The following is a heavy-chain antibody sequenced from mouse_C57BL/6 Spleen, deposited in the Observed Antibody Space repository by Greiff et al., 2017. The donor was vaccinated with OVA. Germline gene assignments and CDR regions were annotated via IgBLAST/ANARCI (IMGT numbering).Heavy chain of an antibody. CDR1: GYSITSGYY. V-gene: IGHV3-6*01. CDR3: ARDPVRYFDV. J-gene: IGHJ1*03. Sequence: EVHLVESGPGLVKPSQSLSLTCSVTGYSITSGYYWNWIRQFPGNKLEWMGYISYDGSNNYNPSLKNRIPITRDTSKNQFFLKLNSVTTEDTATYYCARDPVRYFDVWGTGTTVTVSS. CDR2: ISYDGSN.